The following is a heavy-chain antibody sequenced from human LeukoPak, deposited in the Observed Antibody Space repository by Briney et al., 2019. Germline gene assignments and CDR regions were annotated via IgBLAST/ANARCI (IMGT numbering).Heavy chain of an antibody. CDR3: TRDAPDYYDSSGYQR. CDR2: IRSKVYGGTT. V-gene: IGHV3-49*03. D-gene: IGHD3-22*01. J-gene: IGHJ4*02. Sequence: GGPVRLSCAASGFTFGDNIMRWFRQAPGQGLEWVGFIRSKVYGGTTEYAASVKGRFTISRDDSKSIAYLQMNSLKTEDTAVYYCTRDAPDYYDSSGYQRWGQGTLVTVSS. CDR1: GFTFGDNI.